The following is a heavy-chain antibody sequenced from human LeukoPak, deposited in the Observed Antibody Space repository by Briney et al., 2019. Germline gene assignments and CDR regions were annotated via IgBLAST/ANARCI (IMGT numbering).Heavy chain of an antibody. Sequence: PSETLSLTCTVSNGSISTYYWGWIRQPPGKGLEWIGSIYHSGSTYYNPSLKSRVTISVDTSKNQFSLKLSSVTAADTAVYYCARDRYYYDSSGPMGGDAFDIWGQGTMVTVSS. CDR1: NGSISTYY. J-gene: IGHJ3*02. CDR2: IYHSGST. CDR3: ARDRYYYDSSGPMGGDAFDI. D-gene: IGHD3-22*01. V-gene: IGHV4-38-2*02.